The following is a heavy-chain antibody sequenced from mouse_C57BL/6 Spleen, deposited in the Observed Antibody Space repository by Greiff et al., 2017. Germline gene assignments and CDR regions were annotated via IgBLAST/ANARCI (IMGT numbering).Heavy chain of an antibody. CDR2: IRNKANGYTT. D-gene: IGHD4-1*01. J-gene: IGHJ1*03. CDR3: ASNWDVWYFDV. CDR1: GFTFTDYY. Sequence: EVKLVESGGGLVQPGGSLSLSCAASGFTFTDYYMSWVRQPPGKALEWLGFIRNKANGYTTEYSASVKGRFTISRDNSQSILYLQMNALRAEDSATYYCASNWDVWYFDVWGTGTTVTVSS. V-gene: IGHV7-3*01.